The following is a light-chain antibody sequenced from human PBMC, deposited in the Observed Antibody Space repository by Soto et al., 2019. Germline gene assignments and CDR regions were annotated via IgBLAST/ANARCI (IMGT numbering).Light chain of an antibody. V-gene: IGKV2-28*01. Sequence: DIVMTQSPLSLSVTPGESASISCRSSRSLQDWTGRNYLDWYVQKPGQSPRILIYLGSSRATGVPDRFSGSGSGTDFTLKISRVEAEDVGTYYCMQALQTPRTFGPGTKVEIK. CDR1: RSLQDWTGRNY. J-gene: IGKJ1*01. CDR2: LGS. CDR3: MQALQTPRT.